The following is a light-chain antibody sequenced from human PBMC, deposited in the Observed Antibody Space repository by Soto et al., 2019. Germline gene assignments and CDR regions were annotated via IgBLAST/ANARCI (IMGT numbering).Light chain of an antibody. CDR2: AAS. CDR1: QSVRSN. CDR3: QHYDHWSLP. Sequence: EMAMTQSPATLSVSPGERVTLSCRASQSVRSNLAWYQQIPGQAPWLLIYAASTRVTGIPDRFSGSGSGIEFTLTISSPQSEDFAIYSCQHYDHWSLPFGGGTKGEIK. J-gene: IGKJ4*01. V-gene: IGKV3-15*01.